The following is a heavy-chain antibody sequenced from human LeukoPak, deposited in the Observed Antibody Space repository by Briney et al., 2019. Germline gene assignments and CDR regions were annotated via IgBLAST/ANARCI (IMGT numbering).Heavy chain of an antibody. D-gene: IGHD3-22*01. J-gene: IGHJ4*02. V-gene: IGHV4-34*01. CDR2: INHSGST. CDR3: ARGYDSSGSRWYYFDY. CDR1: GGSFSGYY. Sequence: SETLSLTCAVYGGSFSGYYWSWIRQPPGKGLEWIGEINHSGSTNYNPSLKSRVTISVVTSKNQFSLKLSSVTAADTAVYYCARGYDSSGSRWYYFDYWGQGTLATVSS.